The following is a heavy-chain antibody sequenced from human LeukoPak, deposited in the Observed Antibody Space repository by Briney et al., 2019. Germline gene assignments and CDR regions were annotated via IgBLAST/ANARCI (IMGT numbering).Heavy chain of an antibody. J-gene: IGHJ5*02. CDR1: GGSISSYY. CDR3: ARGYCSSTSCYGSDWFDP. D-gene: IGHD2-2*01. V-gene: IGHV4-59*01. Sequence: SETLSLTCTVSGGSISSYYWSWIRQPPGKGLEWIGYIYYSGSTNYNPSLESRVTISVDTSKNQFSLKLSSVTAADTAVYYCARGYCSSTSCYGSDWFDPWGQGTLVTVSS. CDR2: IYYSGST.